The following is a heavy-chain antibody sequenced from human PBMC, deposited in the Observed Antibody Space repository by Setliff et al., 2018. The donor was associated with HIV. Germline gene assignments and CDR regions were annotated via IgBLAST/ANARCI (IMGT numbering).Heavy chain of an antibody. D-gene: IGHD5-18*01. J-gene: IGHJ2*01. CDR3: AKLSHVDTSLGITYHHFDF. CDR2: IYYTGRDT. V-gene: IGHV4-59*11. Sequence: SETLSLTCTVSGGSISGHYWSWIRQTPGKGLEFIAYIYYTGRDTNYNLPLKRRVTISVDTSKNQFSLTLRSVSAADTAVYYCAKLSHVDTSLGITYHHFDFWGRGTLVTVSS. CDR1: GGSISGHY.